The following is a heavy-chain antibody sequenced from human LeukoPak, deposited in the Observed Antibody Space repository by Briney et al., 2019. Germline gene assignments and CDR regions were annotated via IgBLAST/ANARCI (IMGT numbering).Heavy chain of an antibody. J-gene: IGHJ3*02. CDR1: GGTFSSYA. CDR2: IIPIFGTA. D-gene: IGHD3-22*01. Sequence: GASVKVSCKASGGTFSSYAISWVRQAPGQGLEWMGRIIPIFGTANYAQKFQGRVTITTGESTSTAYIELSSLRSEDTAVYYCARKSSAWDAFDIWGQGTMVTVSS. V-gene: IGHV1-69*05. CDR3: ARKSSAWDAFDI.